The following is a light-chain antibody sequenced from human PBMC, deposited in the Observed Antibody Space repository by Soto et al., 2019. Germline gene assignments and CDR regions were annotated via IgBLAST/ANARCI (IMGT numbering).Light chain of an antibody. J-gene: IGLJ1*01. CDR1: RSNIENNY. Sequence: QCVRKRGPAGFAGPGERVTLSFLGERSNIENNYVSWYRQLPGTAPNLIIYDDNKRPSGIPDRFSGSKSGTSATLGITGLETGDEADYYCATWDSRLSGGVFGTGTEVTVL. CDR2: DDN. CDR3: ATWDSRLSGGV. V-gene: IGLV1-51*01.